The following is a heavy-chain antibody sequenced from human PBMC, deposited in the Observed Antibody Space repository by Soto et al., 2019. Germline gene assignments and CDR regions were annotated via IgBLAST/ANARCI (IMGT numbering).Heavy chain of an antibody. CDR3: ASPRDQSYSNSSGSFAFDI. D-gene: IGHD3-22*01. J-gene: IGHJ3*02. CDR1: GFDFRRSA. Sequence: PGGSLRLSCVASGFDFRRSAMAWVRQAPGKGLEWVSALNGRGSGTYYADSVKGRFTISRDPSEDILYLQMRGLRAEDTAVYYCASPRDQSYSNSSGSFAFDIWGQGTTVPVSS. CDR2: LNGRGSGT. V-gene: IGHV3-23*01.